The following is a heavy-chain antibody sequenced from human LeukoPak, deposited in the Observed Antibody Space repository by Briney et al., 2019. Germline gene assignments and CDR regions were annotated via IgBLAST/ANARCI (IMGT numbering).Heavy chain of an antibody. CDR3: ARDIELSC. D-gene: IGHD1-26*01. Sequence: GGSLRLSCAASEFVLRPYTIHWVRQASGRGLEWVSLISASGGNSYYADSVKGRFTVSRDSSKNTLHLQMNSLRAEDTAVYYCARDIELSCWGQGTLVTVSS. J-gene: IGHJ4*02. CDR1: EFVLRPYT. CDR2: ISASGGNS. V-gene: IGHV3-23*01.